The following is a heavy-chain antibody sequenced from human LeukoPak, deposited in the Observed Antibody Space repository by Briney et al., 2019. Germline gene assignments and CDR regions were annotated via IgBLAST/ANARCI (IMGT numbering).Heavy chain of an antibody. J-gene: IGHJ4*02. CDR2: ISSSSSTI. CDR3: AKDKGIAARLAGDY. Sequence: GSLRLSCAASGFTFSSYSMNWVRQAPGKGLEWVSYISSSSSTIYYADSVKGRFTISRDNAKNSLYLQMNSLRAEDTAVYYCAKDKGIAARLAGDYWGQGTLVTVSS. D-gene: IGHD6-6*01. CDR1: GFTFSSYS. V-gene: IGHV3-48*04.